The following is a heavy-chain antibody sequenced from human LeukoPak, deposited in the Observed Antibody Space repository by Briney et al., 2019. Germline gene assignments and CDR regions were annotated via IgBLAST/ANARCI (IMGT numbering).Heavy chain of an antibody. D-gene: IGHD6-13*01. J-gene: IGHJ4*02. CDR2: ISTDARTI. CDR1: GFAFSTNW. CDR3: VRGQATAWGLDY. V-gene: IGHV3-74*01. Sequence: GGSLRLSCAASGFAFSTNWMHWVRQAPGKGLVWVSHISTDARTITYADFVKGRFTISRDNAKNTLYLQMNSLRAEETALYYCVRGQATAWGLDYWGQGTLVTVSS.